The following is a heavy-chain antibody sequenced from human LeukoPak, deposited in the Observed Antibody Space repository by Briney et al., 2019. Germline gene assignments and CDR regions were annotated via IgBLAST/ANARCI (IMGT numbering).Heavy chain of an antibody. CDR3: ARWDSGEWFHDAFDI. CDR1: GYSISSGYY. Sequence: SETLSLTCAVSGYSISSGYYWGWIRQPPGKGLEWIGSIYHSGSTYYNPSLKSRITISVDTSKNQFSLKLSSVTAADTAVYYCARWDSGEWFHDAFDIWGQGTMVTVSP. CDR2: IYHSGST. J-gene: IGHJ3*02. V-gene: IGHV4-38-2*01. D-gene: IGHD3-3*01.